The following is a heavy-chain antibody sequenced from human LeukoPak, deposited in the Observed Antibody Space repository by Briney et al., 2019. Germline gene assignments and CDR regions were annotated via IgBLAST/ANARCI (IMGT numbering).Heavy chain of an antibody. CDR2: IFYGEST. Sequence: SETLSLTCSVSAGSISNGDYYWGWIRQAPGKGLEWIGCIFYGESTHYNPSLKSRTTISVDTSKNQFSLKLTSVTAADAAIYYCARQLPTAAADTRGYFDYWGQGTVVTVSS. J-gene: IGHJ4*01. CDR3: ARQLPTAAADTRGYFDY. V-gene: IGHV4-39*01. D-gene: IGHD6-25*01. CDR1: AGSISNGDYY.